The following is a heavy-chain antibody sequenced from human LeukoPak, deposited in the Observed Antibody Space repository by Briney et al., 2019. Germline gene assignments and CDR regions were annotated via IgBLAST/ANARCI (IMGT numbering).Heavy chain of an antibody. J-gene: IGHJ4*02. CDR2: ISSSSSYI. D-gene: IGHD2-15*01. V-gene: IGHV3-21*01. CDR3: ARDGTLYY. CDR1: GFIVRNYY. Sequence: PGGSLRLSCAASGFIVRNYYLSWVRQAPGKGLEWVSSISSSSSYIYYADSVKGRFTISRDNAKNSLYLQMNSLRAEDTAVYYCARDGTLYYWGQGTLVTVSS.